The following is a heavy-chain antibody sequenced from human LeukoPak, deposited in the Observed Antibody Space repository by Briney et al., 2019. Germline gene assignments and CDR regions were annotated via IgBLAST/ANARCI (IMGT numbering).Heavy chain of an antibody. V-gene: IGHV4-4*02. Sequence: PSETLSLTCAVSGGSISSSNWWSWVRQPPGKGLEWIGEIYHSGSTNYNPSFKSRVTISVDKSKNQFSLKLSSVTAPDTAVYYCARDRGGSGSYYRAYFDYWGQGTLVTVSS. CDR2: IYHSGST. CDR1: GGSISSSNW. CDR3: ARDRGGSGSYYRAYFDY. J-gene: IGHJ4*02. D-gene: IGHD3-10*01.